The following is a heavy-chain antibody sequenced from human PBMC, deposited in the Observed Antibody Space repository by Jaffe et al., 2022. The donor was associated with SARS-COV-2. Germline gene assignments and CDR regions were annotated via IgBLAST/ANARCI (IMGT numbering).Heavy chain of an antibody. CDR2: ISWNSGSI. CDR3: AKDWAAVPRYYFDY. CDR1: GFTFDDYA. V-gene: IGHV3-9*01. J-gene: IGHJ4*02. Sequence: EVQLVESGGGLVQPGRSLRLSCAASGFTFDDYAMHWVRQAPGKGLEWVSGISWNSGSIGYADSVKGRFTISRDNAKNSLYLQMNSLRAEDTALYYCAKDWAAVPRYYFDYWGQGTLVTVSS. D-gene: IGHD6-13*01.